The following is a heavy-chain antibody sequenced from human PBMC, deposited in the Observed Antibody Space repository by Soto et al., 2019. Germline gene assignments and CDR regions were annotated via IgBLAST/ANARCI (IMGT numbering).Heavy chain of an antibody. CDR2: IIPIFGTA. CDR3: ARDHWKTYYYYYGMDV. V-gene: IGHV1-69*13. D-gene: IGHD1-1*01. CDR1: GGTFSSYA. Sequence: SVKVSCKASGGTFSSYAISWVRQAPGQGLEWMGGIIPIFGTANYAQKFQGRVTITADESTSTAYMELSSLRSEDTAVYYRARDHWKTYYYYYGMDVWGKGTTVTVSS. J-gene: IGHJ6*04.